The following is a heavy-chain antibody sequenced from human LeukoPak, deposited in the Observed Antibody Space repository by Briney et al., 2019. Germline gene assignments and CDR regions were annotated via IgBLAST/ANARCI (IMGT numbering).Heavy chain of an antibody. Sequence: GGSLRLSCAASGFTFDDYAMHWVRQAPGKGLEWVSGINRNGGSAGYADSVKGRFTISRDNVKNSLFLQMNSLRAEDTALYYCARDRGGSYMYLQHWGQGTLVTVSS. D-gene: IGHD1-26*01. CDR2: INRNGGSA. CDR1: GFTFDDYA. CDR3: ARDRGGSYMYLQH. V-gene: IGHV3-20*04. J-gene: IGHJ1*01.